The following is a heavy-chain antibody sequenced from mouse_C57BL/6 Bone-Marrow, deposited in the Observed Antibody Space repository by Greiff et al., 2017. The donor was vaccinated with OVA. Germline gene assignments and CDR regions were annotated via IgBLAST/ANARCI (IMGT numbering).Heavy chain of an antibody. CDR3: ARWNLITTVVATNYYAMDY. CDR2: IYPSDSET. CDR1: GYTFTSYW. Sequence: QVQLQQPGAELVRPGSSVKLSCKASGYTFTSYWMDWVKQRPGQGLEWIGNIYPSDSETHYNQKFKDKATLTVDKSSSTAYMQLSSLTYEDSAVYYCARWNLITTVVATNYYAMDYWGQGTSVTVSS. J-gene: IGHJ4*01. V-gene: IGHV1-61*01. D-gene: IGHD1-1*01.